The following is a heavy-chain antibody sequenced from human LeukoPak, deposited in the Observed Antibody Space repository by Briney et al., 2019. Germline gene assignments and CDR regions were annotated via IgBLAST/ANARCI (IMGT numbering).Heavy chain of an antibody. J-gene: IGHJ3*02. Sequence: ASVKVSCKASGCTFTGYYMHWVRQAPGQGLEWMGIINPSGGSTSYAQKFQGRVTMTRDMSTSTVYMELSSLRSEDTAVYYCARLGSHDAFDIWGQGTMVTVSS. V-gene: IGHV1-46*01. CDR3: ARLGSHDAFDI. D-gene: IGHD3-10*01. CDR2: INPSGGST. CDR1: GCTFTGYY.